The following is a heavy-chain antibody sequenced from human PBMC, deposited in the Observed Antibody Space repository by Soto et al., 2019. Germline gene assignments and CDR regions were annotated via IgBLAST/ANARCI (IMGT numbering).Heavy chain of an antibody. CDR3: ATSTITIFGVVMRHYNYYYGMDV. V-gene: IGHV1-69*06. CDR2: RTPNFRAR. CDR1: GGTFSIYA. D-gene: IGHD3-3*01. Sequence: GASVKVSCKASGGTFSIYAISWGRQAPGQGLEWMGGRTPNFRARHYAKKNGDRVKTTADKTTRTVYMELSRLRSEDKAVYYCATSTITIFGVVMRHYNYYYGMDVWGQGATVTVSS. J-gene: IGHJ6*02.